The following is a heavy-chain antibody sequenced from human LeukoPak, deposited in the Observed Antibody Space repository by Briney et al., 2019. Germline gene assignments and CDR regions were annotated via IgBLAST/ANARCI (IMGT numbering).Heavy chain of an antibody. CDR1: GSSFTSYG. V-gene: IGHV5-51*01. CDR2: IYPGDSDT. D-gene: IGHD3-3*02. CDR3: ARRSAFEGILDY. J-gene: IGHJ4*02. Sequence: GASLKISCKGSGSSFTSYGIGWVRQLPGKGLEWMGIIYPGDSDTRYSPSFQGQVTISADKSISTAYLQWSSLKASDTAMYYCARRSAFEGILDYWGQGTLVTVSS.